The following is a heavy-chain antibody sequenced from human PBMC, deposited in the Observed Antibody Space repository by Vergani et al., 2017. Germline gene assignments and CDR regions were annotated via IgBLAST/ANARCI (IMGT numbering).Heavy chain of an antibody. CDR3: ASDYASNYYYYGMDV. Sequence: QVQLVESGGGVVQPGRSLRLSCAASGFTFSSYPMHWVRQAPGKGLEWVSVIYSGGSTYYADSVKGRFTISRDNSKNTLYLQMNSLRAEDTAVYYCASDYASNYYYYGMDVWGQ. CDR2: IYSGGST. J-gene: IGHJ6*02. D-gene: IGHD4-17*01. V-gene: IGHV3-NL1*01. CDR1: GFTFSSYP.